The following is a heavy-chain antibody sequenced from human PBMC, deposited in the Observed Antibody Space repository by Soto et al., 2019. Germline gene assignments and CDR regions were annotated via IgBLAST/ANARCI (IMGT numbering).Heavy chain of an antibody. CDR3: ARDGLSDYYGMEV. J-gene: IGHJ6*02. D-gene: IGHD2-2*03. Sequence: EVQLVESGGGLVKPGGSLRLSCAASGFTFSSYNMKWVRQAPGKGLEWVSSISSSSSYIYYADSVKGRVTVSRDNARKSLFLQMNSLRAEDTAVYYCARDGLSDYYGMEVWGQGATVTVSS. V-gene: IGHV3-21*01. CDR2: ISSSSSYI. CDR1: GFTFSSYN.